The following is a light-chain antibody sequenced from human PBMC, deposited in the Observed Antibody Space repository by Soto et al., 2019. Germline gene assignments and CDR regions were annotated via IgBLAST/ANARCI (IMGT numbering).Light chain of an antibody. CDR1: SSDVGGYNY. CDR3: SSYTTSNTRQIV. J-gene: IGLJ1*01. CDR2: DVT. V-gene: IGLV2-14*03. Sequence: QSALTQPASVSGSPGHSITISCTRTSSDVGGYNYVSWYQHHPGKAPKLIIYDVTNRPSGVSNPFSGSKSGNTASLTISGLQPEDEADYYCSSYTTSNTRQIVFGTGTKVTVL.